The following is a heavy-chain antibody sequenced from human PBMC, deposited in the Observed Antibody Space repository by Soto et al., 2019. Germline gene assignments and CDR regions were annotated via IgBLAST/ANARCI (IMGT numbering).Heavy chain of an antibody. V-gene: IGHV4-61*01. CDR1: GGSVSSGSYY. CDR2: IYYSGST. Sequence: SETLSLTCTVSGGSVSSGSYYWSWIRQPPGKGLEWIGYIYYSGSTNYNPSLKSRVTISVDTSKNQFSLKLSSVTAADTAVYYCAGSLTIFGVVNNWFDPWGQGTLVTVYS. D-gene: IGHD3-3*01. J-gene: IGHJ5*02. CDR3: AGSLTIFGVVNNWFDP.